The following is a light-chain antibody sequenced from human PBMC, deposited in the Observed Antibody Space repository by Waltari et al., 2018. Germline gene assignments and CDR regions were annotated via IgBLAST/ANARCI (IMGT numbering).Light chain of an antibody. Sequence: ETVLTQSPATLPVSPGERATLACRASSSISSHLACYQQKPGQPPSLLIYDESKRATGIPARFSCSGSGTDFTLTISSLEPEDFAVYYCQQRSNLWTFGQGTKVEIK. J-gene: IGKJ1*01. CDR1: SSISSH. CDR2: DES. CDR3: QQRSNLWT. V-gene: IGKV3-11*01.